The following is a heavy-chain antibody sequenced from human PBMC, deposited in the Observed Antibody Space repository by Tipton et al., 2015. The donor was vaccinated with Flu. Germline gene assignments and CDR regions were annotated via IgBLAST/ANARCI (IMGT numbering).Heavy chain of an antibody. CDR2: IYSGGRT. CDR3: VRSGYSYGYVDY. Sequence: TLSLTCAASGFPITNNYMSWVRQAPGKGLEWVSVIYSGGRTHYTDSVEGRFTISRDISKNTLFLQMNSLRAEDTAVYYCVRSGYSYGYVDYWGQGTLVTVSS. J-gene: IGHJ4*02. D-gene: IGHD5-18*01. V-gene: IGHV3-66*02. CDR1: GFPITNNY.